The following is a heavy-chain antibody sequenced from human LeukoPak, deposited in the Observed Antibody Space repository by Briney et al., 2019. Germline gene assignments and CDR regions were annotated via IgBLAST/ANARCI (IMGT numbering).Heavy chain of an antibody. D-gene: IGHD1-26*01. Sequence: GGSLRLSCAASGFTVSSNYMSWVRQAAGKGLEWVSEIYSDGRTYYAASVKGRFSISRDNSKNTVYLQMNSLRAEDTAVYYCARDLREHGIFDIWGQGAMVTVSS. CDR2: IYSDGRT. J-gene: IGHJ3*02. CDR3: ARDLREHGIFDI. V-gene: IGHV3-53*01. CDR1: GFTVSSNY.